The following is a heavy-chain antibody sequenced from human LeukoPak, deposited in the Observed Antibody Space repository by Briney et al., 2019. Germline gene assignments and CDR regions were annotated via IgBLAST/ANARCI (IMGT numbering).Heavy chain of an antibody. CDR1: GGSISSYY. D-gene: IGHD4-23*01. CDR2: IYYSGST. J-gene: IGHJ3*02. V-gene: IGHV4-59*01. CDR3: ARDLGGNSFDAFDI. Sequence: SETLSLTCTVSGGSISSYYWSWIRQPPGKGLEWIGYIYYSGSTNYNPSLKSRVTISVDTSKNQFSLKLSSVTAADTAVCYCARDLGGNSFDAFDIWGQGTMVTVSS.